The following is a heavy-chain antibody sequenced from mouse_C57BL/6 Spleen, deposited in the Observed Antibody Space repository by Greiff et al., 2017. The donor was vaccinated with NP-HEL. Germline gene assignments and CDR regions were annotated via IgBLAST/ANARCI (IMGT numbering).Heavy chain of an antibody. J-gene: IGHJ2*01. Sequence: DVHLVESGGGLVKPGGSLKLSCAASGFTFSSYAMSWVRQTPEKRLEWVATISDGGSYTYYPDNVKGRFTISRDNAKNNLYLQMSHLKSEDTAMYYCAREGGYDYDEGYYFDYWGQGTTLTVSS. V-gene: IGHV5-4*01. CDR2: ISDGGSYT. D-gene: IGHD2-4*01. CDR1: GFTFSSYA. CDR3: AREGGYDYDEGYYFDY.